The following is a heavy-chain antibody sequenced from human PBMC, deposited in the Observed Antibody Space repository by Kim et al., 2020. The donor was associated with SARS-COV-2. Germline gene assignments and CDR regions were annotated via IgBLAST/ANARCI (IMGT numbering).Heavy chain of an antibody. CDR2: IDPSDSYT. Sequence: GESLKISCKGSGYSFTSYWISWVRQMPGKGLEWMGRIDPSDSYTNYSPSFQGHVTISADKSISTAYLQWSSLKASDTAMYYCARQGYSPARQGYGMDVWGQGTTVTVSS. CDR1: GYSFTSYW. D-gene: IGHD6-13*01. J-gene: IGHJ6*02. V-gene: IGHV5-10-1*01. CDR3: ARQGYSPARQGYGMDV.